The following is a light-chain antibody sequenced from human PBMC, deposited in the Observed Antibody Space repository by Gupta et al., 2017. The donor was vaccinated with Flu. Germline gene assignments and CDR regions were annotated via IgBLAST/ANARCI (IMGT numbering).Light chain of an antibody. Sequence: SVTISCSGSSSNIGGNTVNWYRHRPEPAPNLLIHTHNGRPSGVPDRFSGSKSGTSASLNISGLQAEDEATYFCATWDDRLKGPVFGGGTKLTVL. V-gene: IGLV1-44*01. J-gene: IGLJ3*02. CDR3: ATWDDRLKGPV. CDR2: THN. CDR1: SSNIGGNT.